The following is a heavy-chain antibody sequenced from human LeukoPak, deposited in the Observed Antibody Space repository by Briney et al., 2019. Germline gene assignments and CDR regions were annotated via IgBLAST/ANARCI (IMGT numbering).Heavy chain of an antibody. CDR1: GFTFSSYG. V-gene: IGHV3-33*06. J-gene: IGHJ4*02. Sequence: GGSLRLSCTASGFTFSSYGMHWVRQAPGKGLEWVAVIWYDGSNKYYADSVKGRFTIPRDHSKNTLYLQMNSLRAEDTAVYYCAKAGRTKVTNPYFDYWGEGTLVTVSS. CDR3: AKAGRTKVTNPYFDY. CDR2: IWYDGSNK. D-gene: IGHD4-17*01.